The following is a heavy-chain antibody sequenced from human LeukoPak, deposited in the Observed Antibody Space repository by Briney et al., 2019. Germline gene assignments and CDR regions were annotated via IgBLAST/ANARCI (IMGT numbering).Heavy chain of an antibody. CDR1: GFTFSSYA. CDR3: AKDRGDWELHFDD. D-gene: IGHD1-26*01. CDR2: ISGSGGST. V-gene: IGHV3-23*01. J-gene: IGHJ4*02. Sequence: GGSLRLSCAASGFTFSSYAMSWVRQAPGKGLEWVSVISGSGGSTYYADSVKGRFTISRDKSKNTLYLQMNSLRAEDTAVYYCAKDRGDWELHFDDWGQGTLVIVSS.